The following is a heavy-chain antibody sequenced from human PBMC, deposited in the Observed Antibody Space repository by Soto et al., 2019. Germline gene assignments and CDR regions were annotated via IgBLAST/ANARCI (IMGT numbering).Heavy chain of an antibody. CDR3: ARSGYSYGPNPLLY. J-gene: IGHJ4*02. D-gene: IGHD5-18*01. Sequence: SETLSLTCTVSGGYISSGGYYWSWIRQHPGKGLEWIGYIYYSGSTYYNPSLKSRVTISVDTSKNQFSLKLSSVTAADTAVYYCARSGYSYGPNPLLYWGQGTLVTVSS. CDR1: GGYISSGGYY. V-gene: IGHV4-31*03. CDR2: IYYSGST.